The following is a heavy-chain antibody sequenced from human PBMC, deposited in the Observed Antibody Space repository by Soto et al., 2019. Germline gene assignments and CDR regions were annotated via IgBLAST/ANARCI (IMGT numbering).Heavy chain of an antibody. D-gene: IGHD6-19*01. CDR1: GGSISSYY. V-gene: IGHV4-59*08. J-gene: IGHJ4*02. Sequence: SETLSLTCTVSGGSISSYYWSWIRQPPGKGLEWIGYIYYSGSTNYNPSLKSRVTISVDTSKNQFSLKLSSVTAADTAVYYCARLYFGYSSGWYSDYWGQGTLVTVSS. CDR3: ARLYFGYSSGWYSDY. CDR2: IYYSGST.